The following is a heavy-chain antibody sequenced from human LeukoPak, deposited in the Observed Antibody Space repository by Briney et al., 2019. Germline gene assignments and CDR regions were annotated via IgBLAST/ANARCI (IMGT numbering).Heavy chain of an antibody. CDR1: GFTFSSYA. J-gene: IGHJ3*02. D-gene: IGHD6-19*01. CDR2: ISGSGGST. V-gene: IGHV3-23*01. CDR3: ARDSQWRAFDI. Sequence: PGGSLRLSCAASGFTFSSYAMSWVRQAPGKGLEWVSAISGSGGSTYYADSVKGRFTISRDNTKNSLYLQMNSLRAEDTAIYYCARDSQWRAFDIWGQGTMVTVSS.